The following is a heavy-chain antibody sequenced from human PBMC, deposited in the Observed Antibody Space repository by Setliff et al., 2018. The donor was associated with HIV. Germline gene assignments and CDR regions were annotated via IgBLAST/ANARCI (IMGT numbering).Heavy chain of an antibody. CDR2: FDPEDNKI. CDR3: AREDNWYSAFYYMDV. V-gene: IGHV1-24*01. Sequence: GASVKVSCKVSGYTVTELSINWVRQAPGKGPEWMGGFDPEDNKIVYAQKFQGRVTMTRDTSISTAYMELSSLKSDDTAVYYCAREDNWYSAFYYMDVWGKGTTVTVS. D-gene: IGHD1-1*01. J-gene: IGHJ6*03. CDR1: GYTVTELS.